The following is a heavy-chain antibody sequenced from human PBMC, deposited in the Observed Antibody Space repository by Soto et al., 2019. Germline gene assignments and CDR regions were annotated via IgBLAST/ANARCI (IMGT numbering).Heavy chain of an antibody. CDR1: GGSISSGGYY. V-gene: IGHV4-31*03. J-gene: IGHJ6*02. CDR2: IYYSGST. CDR3: ARVVNYDVGMDV. Sequence: SETLSLTCTVSGGSISSGGYYWSWIRQHPGKGLEWIGYIYYSGSTYYNPSLKSRVTISVDTSKNQFSLKLSSVTAGDTAVYYCARVVNYDVGMDVWGQGTTVTVSS.